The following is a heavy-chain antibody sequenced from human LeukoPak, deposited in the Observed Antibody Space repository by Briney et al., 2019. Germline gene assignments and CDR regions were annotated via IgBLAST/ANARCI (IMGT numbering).Heavy chain of an antibody. V-gene: IGHV3-23*01. CDR2: VSAGGGST. CDR3: AKRLYGSGGYYQFDY. D-gene: IGHD3-10*01. CDR1: GFTFSGYA. Sequence: GGSLRLSCAASGFTFSGYAMTWVRQAPGKGLEWVSTVSAGGGSTYYADSVKGRFTISRDNPKNTLHLQMNSLRAEDTAVYYCAKRLYGSGGYYQFDYWAREPWSPSPQ. J-gene: IGHJ4*02.